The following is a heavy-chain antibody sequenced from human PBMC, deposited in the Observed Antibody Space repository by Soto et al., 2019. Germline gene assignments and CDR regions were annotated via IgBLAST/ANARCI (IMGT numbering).Heavy chain of an antibody. D-gene: IGHD3-10*01. CDR3: AKDWLAVRGEPPTD. CDR2: ISGSGGST. Sequence: EVQLLESGGGLVQPGGSLRLSCAASGFTFSSYAMSWVRQAPGKGLEWVSAISGSGGSTYYADSVKGRFTISRDNSKNTLYLQMNSLRAEDTAVYYCAKDWLAVRGEPPTDWGQGTLVTVSP. V-gene: IGHV3-23*01. CDR1: GFTFSSYA. J-gene: IGHJ4*02.